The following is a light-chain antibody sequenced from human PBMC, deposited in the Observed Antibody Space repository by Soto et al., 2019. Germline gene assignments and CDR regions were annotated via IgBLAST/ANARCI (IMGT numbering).Light chain of an antibody. CDR1: QSISSW. CDR2: KAS. V-gene: IGKV1-5*03. CDR3: QQYNSYPYT. J-gene: IGKJ2*01. Sequence: DIQMTQSPSTLSASVGDRVTITCRASQSISSWLAWYQQKPGKAPKLLIYKASSLESGVPSRFSGSGSGTEFTLTISSLQPDDFATYYRQQYNSYPYTFGQGTKVDIK.